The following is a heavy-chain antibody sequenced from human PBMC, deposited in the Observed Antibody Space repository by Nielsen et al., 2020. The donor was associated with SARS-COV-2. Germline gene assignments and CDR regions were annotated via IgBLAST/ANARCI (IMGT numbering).Heavy chain of an antibody. V-gene: IGHV3-15*01. J-gene: IGHJ4*02. CDR2: IKSKTTGGTT. D-gene: IGHD3-3*01. CDR1: GFTFSNAW. CDR3: TTDPRVTIFGVVIISGDY. Sequence: GESLKISCAASGFTFSNAWMSWVRKAPGKGLEWVGRIKSKTTGGTTDYAAPVKGRFTISRDDSKNTLYLQMNSLKTEDTAVYYCTTDPRVTIFGVVIISGDYWGQGTLVTVSS.